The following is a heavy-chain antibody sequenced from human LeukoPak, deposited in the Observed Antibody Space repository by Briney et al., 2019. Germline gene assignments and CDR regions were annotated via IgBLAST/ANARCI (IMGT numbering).Heavy chain of an antibody. Sequence: GGSLRLSCTASGFTVSNNHMSWVRQAPGKGLEWVSITYSGGFTHYADSVKGHFTISRDNSKNTLYLQMNSLRAEDTAVYYCAKEGLWSSSGLPFDYWGQGTLVTISS. CDR1: GFTVSNNH. V-gene: IGHV3-53*01. J-gene: IGHJ4*02. CDR3: AKEGLWSSSGLPFDY. D-gene: IGHD6-19*01. CDR2: TYSGGFT.